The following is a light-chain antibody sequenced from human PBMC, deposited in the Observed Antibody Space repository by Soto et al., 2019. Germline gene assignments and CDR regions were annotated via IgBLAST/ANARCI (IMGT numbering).Light chain of an antibody. Sequence: QSVLTQPPSSSGTPGQRVTISCSGSSSNIGSNYVYWYQQLPGTAPKLLIYRNNQRPSGVPDRFSGSKSGTSASLAISGRRSEDEADYYCSSYTSSSTLVFGGWTKLTVL. V-gene: IGLV1-47*01. CDR2: RNN. CDR1: SSNIGSNY. J-gene: IGLJ3*02. CDR3: SSYTSSSTLV.